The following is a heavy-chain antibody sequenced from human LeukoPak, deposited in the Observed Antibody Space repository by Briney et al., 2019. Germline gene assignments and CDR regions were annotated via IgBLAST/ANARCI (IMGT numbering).Heavy chain of an antibody. J-gene: IGHJ6*02. CDR2: FDPEDGET. D-gene: IGHD3-10*01. Sequence: ASVKVSCKVSGYTLTELSMHWVRQAPGKGLEWMRGFDPEDGETIYAQKFQGRVTMTEDTSTDTAYMELSSLRSEDTAVYYCATDSRYYYGSGSKGYYYYGMDVWGQGTTVTVSS. V-gene: IGHV1-24*01. CDR1: GYTLTELS. CDR3: ATDSRYYYGSGSKGYYYYGMDV.